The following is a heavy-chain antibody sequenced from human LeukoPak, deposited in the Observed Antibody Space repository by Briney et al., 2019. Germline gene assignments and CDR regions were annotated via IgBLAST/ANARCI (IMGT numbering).Heavy chain of an antibody. Sequence: SETLSLTCKISRGSLSNYHWSWIRQPPGKGLEWIGYISYSGSANYNPSLQSRVSISLDTSKSQFSLRLSSVTAADTAVYYCATEGGYYDSGTFYKTLDIWGQGTMVTVSS. CDR2: ISYSGSA. J-gene: IGHJ3*02. D-gene: IGHD3-10*01. CDR1: RGSLSNYH. CDR3: ATEGGYYDSGTFYKTLDI. V-gene: IGHV4-59*01.